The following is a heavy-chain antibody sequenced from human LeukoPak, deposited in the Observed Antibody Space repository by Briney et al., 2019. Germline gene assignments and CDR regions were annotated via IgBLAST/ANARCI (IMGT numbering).Heavy chain of an antibody. CDR2: ISYGGSNK. J-gene: IGHJ4*02. D-gene: IGHD3-22*01. CDR3: AKEGGYYDSSGYYGVYYFDY. Sequence: GGSLRLSCAASGFTFSSYGMHWVRQAPGKGLEWVAVISYGGSNKYYADSVKGRFTISRDNSKNTLYLQMNSLRAEDTAVYYCAKEGGYYDSSGYYGVYYFDYWGQGTLVTVSS. CDR1: GFTFSSYG. V-gene: IGHV3-30*18.